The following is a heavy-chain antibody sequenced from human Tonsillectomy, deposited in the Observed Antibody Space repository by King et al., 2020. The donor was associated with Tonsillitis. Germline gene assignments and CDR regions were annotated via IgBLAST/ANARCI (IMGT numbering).Heavy chain of an antibody. CDR2: IYYSGST. Sequence: QLQASGPGLVKPSETLSLTCTVSRGSISTYYWCWIREPPGKGLEWIGYIYYSGSTNYNPSLKSRVTISQDTSKNQFSLNLTSVTAADTAVYYCARGYSGSYVRFDYWGQGNLVTVSS. CDR3: ARGYSGSYVRFDY. CDR1: RGSISTYY. D-gene: IGHD1-26*01. V-gene: IGHV4-59*12. J-gene: IGHJ4*02.